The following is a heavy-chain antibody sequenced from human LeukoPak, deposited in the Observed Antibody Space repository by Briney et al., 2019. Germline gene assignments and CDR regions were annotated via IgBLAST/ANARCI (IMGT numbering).Heavy chain of an antibody. CDR3: ARDRGVTHLDS. V-gene: IGHV3-33*01. J-gene: IGHJ4*02. D-gene: IGHD2-21*02. CDR2: IRSDGSDE. CDR1: GVTFTSHG. Sequence: GGSLILSCAASGVTFTSHGFHWVRQAPGKGPEWVAMIRSDGSDEYYADSVKGRFTISRDDSNNVVYLQMDSLRAEDTALYSCARDRGVTHLDSWGQGTLVTVSS.